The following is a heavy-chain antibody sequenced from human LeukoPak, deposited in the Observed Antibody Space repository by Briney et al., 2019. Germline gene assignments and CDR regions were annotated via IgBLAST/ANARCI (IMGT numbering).Heavy chain of an antibody. CDR1: GYSFTSYW. D-gene: IGHD3-3*01. V-gene: IGHV5-51*01. CDR3: ARGQYYDFWSGYPEVNYFDY. CDR2: IYPGDSDT. Sequence: GESLKISCKGSGYSFTSYWIGWVRQMPGKGLEWMGIIYPGDSDTRYSPSFQGQVTISADKSISTAYLQWSSLKASDTAMYYCARGQYYDFWSGYPEVNYFDYWGQGTLVTVSS. J-gene: IGHJ4*02.